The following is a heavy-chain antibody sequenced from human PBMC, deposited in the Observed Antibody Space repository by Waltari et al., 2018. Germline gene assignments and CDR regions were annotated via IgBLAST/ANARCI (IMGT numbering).Heavy chain of an antibody. V-gene: IGHV3-23*04. CDR3: AKRWYYDILTGYYRPYDAFDI. Sequence: EVQLVESGGGLVQPGGSLRLSCAASGFTFSSYAMSWVRQAPGKGLEWVSAISGSGGSTYYADAVKGRFTISRDNSKNTLYLQMNSLRAEDTAVYYCAKRWYYDILTGYYRPYDAFDIWGQGTMVTVSS. CDR1: GFTFSSYA. D-gene: IGHD3-9*01. J-gene: IGHJ3*02. CDR2: ISGSGGST.